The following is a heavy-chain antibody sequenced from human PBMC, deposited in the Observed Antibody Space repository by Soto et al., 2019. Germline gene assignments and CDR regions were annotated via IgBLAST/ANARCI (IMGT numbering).Heavy chain of an antibody. CDR2: INAGNGNT. Sequence: QVQLVQSGAEVKKPGASVKVSCKASGYTFTSYAMHWVRQAPGQRLEWMGWINAGNGNTKYSQKLQGRVTITRDTSASTAYMELSSLRAEDTAVYYCAREVGYCSSTSCRYYYYYYMDVWGKGTTVTDSS. V-gene: IGHV1-3*01. CDR3: AREVGYCSSTSCRYYYYYYMDV. J-gene: IGHJ6*03. CDR1: GYTFTSYA. D-gene: IGHD2-2*01.